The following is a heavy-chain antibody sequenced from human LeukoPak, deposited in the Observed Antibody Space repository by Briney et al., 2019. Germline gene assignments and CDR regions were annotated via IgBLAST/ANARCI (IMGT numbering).Heavy chain of an antibody. CDR2: IYYSGST. V-gene: IGHV4-59*01. D-gene: IGHD3-10*01. CDR3: ARGILWFGELFGGNWFDP. CDR1: GGSISSYY. J-gene: IGHJ5*02. Sequence: PSETLSLTCTVSGGSISSYYWSWIRQPPGKGLEWIGYIYYSGSTNYNPSPKSRVTISVDTSKNQFSLKLSSVTAADTAVYYCARGILWFGELFGGNWFDPWGQGTLVTVSS.